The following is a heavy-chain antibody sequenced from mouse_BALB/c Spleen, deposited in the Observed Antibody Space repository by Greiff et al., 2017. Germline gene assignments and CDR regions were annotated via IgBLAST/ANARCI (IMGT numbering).Heavy chain of an antibody. Sequence: EVQLQESGPGLVKPSQSLSLTCTVTGYSITSDYAWNWIRQFPGNKLEWMGYISYSGSTSYNPSLKSRISITRDTSKNQFFLQLNSVTTEDTATYYCAFYDYDRLYAMDYWGQGTSVTVSS. CDR3: AFYDYDRLYAMDY. CDR1: GYSITSDYA. CDR2: ISYSGST. J-gene: IGHJ4*01. D-gene: IGHD2-4*01. V-gene: IGHV3-2*02.